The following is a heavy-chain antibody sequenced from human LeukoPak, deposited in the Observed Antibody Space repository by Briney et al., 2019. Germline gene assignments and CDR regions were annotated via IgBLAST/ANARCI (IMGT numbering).Heavy chain of an antibody. CDR1: GLTFDDYA. CDR3: AKSRAYCGGDCSYYYYYGMDV. V-gene: IGHV3-9*01. J-gene: IGHJ6*02. D-gene: IGHD2-21*02. CDR2: ISWNSGSI. Sequence: GRSLRLSCAASGLTFDDYAMHWVRQAPGKGLEWVSGISWNSGSIGYADSVKGRFTISRDNAKNFLYLQMNSLRAEDTALYYCAKSRAYCGGDCSYYYYYGMDVWGQGTTVTVSS.